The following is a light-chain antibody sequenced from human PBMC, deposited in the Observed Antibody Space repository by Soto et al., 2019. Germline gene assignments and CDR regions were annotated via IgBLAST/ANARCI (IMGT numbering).Light chain of an antibody. CDR1: QSISSW. CDR2: KAS. Sequence: DIQMTQSPSTLSASVGDRVTITCRTSQSISSWLAWYQQKPGKAPKLLIYKASSLESGVPSRFSGSGSGTEFTLTISSLQPDDFATYYCQQYNSYPYTFGQGTKLEIK. J-gene: IGKJ2*01. V-gene: IGKV1-5*03. CDR3: QQYNSYPYT.